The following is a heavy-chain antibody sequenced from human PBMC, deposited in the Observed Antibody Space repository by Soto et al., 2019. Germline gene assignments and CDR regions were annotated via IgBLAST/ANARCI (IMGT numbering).Heavy chain of an antibody. Sequence: QVQLVQSGAEVKKPGASVKVSCKASGYTFTSYDINWVRQATGQGLEWMGWMNPNSGNTGYAQKFQGRVTMTRNTSRSTAYMELSSLRSEDTAVYYCARRGGGSCYSCYWFDPWGQGTLVTVSS. J-gene: IGHJ5*02. CDR1: GYTFTSYD. CDR3: ARRGGGSCYSCYWFDP. V-gene: IGHV1-8*01. CDR2: MNPNSGNT. D-gene: IGHD2-15*01.